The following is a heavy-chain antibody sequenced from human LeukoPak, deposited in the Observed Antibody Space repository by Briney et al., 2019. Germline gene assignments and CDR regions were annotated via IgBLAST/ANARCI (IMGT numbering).Heavy chain of an antibody. Sequence: PGGSLRLSCAASGFTFSDYDMHWVRQATGKGLEWVPAIGTAGDTYYTGSVKGRFTISRENAKNSLYLQMNSLRAGDTAVYYCARVAKERVGGVYYFDYWGRGTLVTVSS. CDR2: IGTAGDT. CDR1: GFTFSDYD. J-gene: IGHJ4*02. V-gene: IGHV3-13*01. CDR3: ARVAKERVGGVYYFDY. D-gene: IGHD1-1*01.